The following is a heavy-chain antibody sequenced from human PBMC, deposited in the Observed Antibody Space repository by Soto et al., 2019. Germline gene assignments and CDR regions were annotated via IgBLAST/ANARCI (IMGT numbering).Heavy chain of an antibody. Sequence: QVQLVQSGAEVKKPGSSVKVSCEASGDIFNNYDISWVRQAPGQGLEWMGGIIPVFGTTNYAQKFQGRVTITADESTSTAYMTLRRLRSEDTALYYCARYSWGFDYWGQGTLVTVSS. D-gene: IGHD2-15*01. CDR1: GDIFNNYD. CDR3: ARYSWGFDY. J-gene: IGHJ4*02. CDR2: IIPVFGTT. V-gene: IGHV1-69*01.